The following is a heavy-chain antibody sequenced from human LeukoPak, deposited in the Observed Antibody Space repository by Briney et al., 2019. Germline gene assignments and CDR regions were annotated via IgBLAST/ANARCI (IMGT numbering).Heavy chain of an antibody. Sequence: SETLSLTCAVYGGSFSGYYWSWIRQPPGKGLEWIGEINHSGSTNYNPSLKSRVTISVDTSKNQFSLKLSSVTAADTAVYYCARGGGGYGTVDYWGQGTLVTVSS. CDR1: GGSFSGYY. J-gene: IGHJ4*02. V-gene: IGHV4-34*01. CDR2: INHSGST. D-gene: IGHD6-25*01. CDR3: ARGGGGYGTVDY.